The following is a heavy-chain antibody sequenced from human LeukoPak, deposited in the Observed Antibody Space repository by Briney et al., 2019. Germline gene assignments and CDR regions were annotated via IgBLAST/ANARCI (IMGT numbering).Heavy chain of an antibody. CDR3: SKLGGHPLPNYSVGV. J-gene: IGHJ6*03. Sequence: GGSQRLSYAASGFTFSSYAMSWAPQAPGKGLEWVSGILDSGYSTYYANSVKGRFTISRDNSNTTLCLQMNSLRAEDTAVNYWSKLGGHPLPNYSVGVWGKGTKVAVSS. CDR2: ILDSGYST. D-gene: IGHD3-16*01. CDR1: GFTFSSYA. V-gene: IGHV3-23*01.